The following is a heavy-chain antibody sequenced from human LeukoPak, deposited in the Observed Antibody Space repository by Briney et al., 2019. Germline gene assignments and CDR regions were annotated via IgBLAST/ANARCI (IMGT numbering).Heavy chain of an antibody. J-gene: IGHJ4*02. Sequence: PSETLSLTRTVSGGSIISSDYCWGWIRQPPGKGLEWIGSVHYSGSTYYNPSLKSRVTISVDTSKNQFSLNLNSVTAADTAVYYCASYYASGSSRFDYWGQGTLVTVSS. CDR3: ASYYASGSSRFDY. V-gene: IGHV4-39*01. D-gene: IGHD3-10*01. CDR2: VHYSGST. CDR1: GGSIISSDYC.